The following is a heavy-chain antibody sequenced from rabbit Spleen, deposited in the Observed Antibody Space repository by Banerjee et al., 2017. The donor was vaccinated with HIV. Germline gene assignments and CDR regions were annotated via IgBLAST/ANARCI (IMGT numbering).Heavy chain of an antibody. D-gene: IGHD1-1*01. CDR1: GFSFSSGYY. V-gene: IGHV1S40*01. CDR2: IGTGSGTT. CDR3: AGDHAISGYRFNL. J-gene: IGHJ4*01. Sequence: QQLVESGGGLVKPGASLTLTCKASGFSFSSGYYMSWVRQAPGKGLEWIGCIGTGSGTTYYASWAKGRFTISKTSSTTVTLQATSLTAADTATYFCAGDHAISGYRFNLCGPGTLVTVS.